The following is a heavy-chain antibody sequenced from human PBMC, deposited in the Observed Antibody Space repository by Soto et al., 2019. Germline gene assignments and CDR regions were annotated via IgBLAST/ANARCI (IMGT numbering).Heavy chain of an antibody. J-gene: IGHJ6*02. CDR3: ARVPPRGGFLELKYYYSMDV. V-gene: IGHV1-69*13. CDR1: GGTFSSYA. CDR2: IIPIFGTA. D-gene: IGHD3-3*01. Sequence: SVKVSCKASGGTFSSYAISWVRQAPGQGLEWRGGIIPIFGTANYAQKFQGRVTITADESTSTAYMELSSLRSEDTAVYYCARVPPRGGFLELKYYYSMDVWGQGTTVTVSS.